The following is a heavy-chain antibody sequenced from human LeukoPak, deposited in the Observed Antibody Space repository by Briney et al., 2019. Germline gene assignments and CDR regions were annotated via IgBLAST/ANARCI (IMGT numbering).Heavy chain of an antibody. CDR2: ISPDGSSA. CDR3: ARPRRTGIWFGEAFDI. D-gene: IGHD3-10*01. J-gene: IGHJ3*02. CDR1: GFTFSSYW. Sequence: GGSLRLSCAASGFTFSSYWMHWVRQAPGKGLVWVSRISPDGSSAIYADSVKGRFTISRDNAENSLDLQMKGLRAEDTAVYYCARPRRTGIWFGEAFDIWGQGTMVTVSS. V-gene: IGHV3-74*01.